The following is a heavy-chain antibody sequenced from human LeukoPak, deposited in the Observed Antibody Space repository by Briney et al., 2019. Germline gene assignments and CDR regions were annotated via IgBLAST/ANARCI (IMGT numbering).Heavy chain of an antibody. CDR2: MNPNSGNT. V-gene: IGHV1-8*03. D-gene: IGHD3-16*01. CDR3: ARDNDSRDPPHFDY. CDR1: GYTFTSYD. Sequence: ASVKVSCKASGYTFTSYDINWVRQATGQGLEWMGWMNPNSGNTGYAQKFQGRVTITRNTSISTAYMELTSLRSEDTAVYYCARDNDSRDPPHFDYWGQGTLVTVSS. J-gene: IGHJ4*02.